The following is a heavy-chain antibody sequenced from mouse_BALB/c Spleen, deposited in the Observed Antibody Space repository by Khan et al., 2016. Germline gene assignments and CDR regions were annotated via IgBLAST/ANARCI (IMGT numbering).Heavy chain of an antibody. D-gene: IGHD1-1*01. Sequence: QIQLVQSGPELKKPGETVKISCKASGYTFTNYGMNWVKQAPGKGLKWMGWINTSTGEATYSDDFKGRFAFSLETSASTAYLQLNNLKNEDMATYFCARDHGSSYGWFSYWGQGTLVTVSA. J-gene: IGHJ3*01. CDR1: GYTFTNYG. V-gene: IGHV9-1*02. CDR3: ARDHGSSYGWFSY. CDR2: INTSTGEA.